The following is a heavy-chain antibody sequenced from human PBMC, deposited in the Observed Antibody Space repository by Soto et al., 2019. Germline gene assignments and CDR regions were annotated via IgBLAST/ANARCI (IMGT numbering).Heavy chain of an antibody. D-gene: IGHD3-22*01. CDR1: GGSISSGDYY. CDR3: ARENRDYYDSSGFWYYFDY. V-gene: IGHV4-30-4*01. Sequence: SETLSLTCTVSGGSISSGDYYWSWIRQPPGKGLEWIGYIYYSGSTYYNPSLKSRVTISVDTSKNQFSLKLSSVTAADTAVYYCARENRDYYDSSGFWYYFDYWGQGTLVTVSS. CDR2: IYYSGST. J-gene: IGHJ4*02.